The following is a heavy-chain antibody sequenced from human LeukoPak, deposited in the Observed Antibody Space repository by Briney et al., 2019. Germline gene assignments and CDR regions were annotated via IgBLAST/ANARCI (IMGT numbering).Heavy chain of an antibody. CDR3: ATLGTVGDYYYMDV. J-gene: IGHJ6*03. V-gene: IGHV3-30-3*01. CDR2: TSSDGNNK. D-gene: IGHD4-23*01. Sequence: GGSLRLSCAASGFTFSSYAMYWVRQAPGKGLEWVAVTSSDGNNKYYTDSVKGRFTISRDNSKNTLYLQMNSLRAEDTAVYYCATLGTVGDYYYMDVWGKGTTVTVSS. CDR1: GFTFSSYA.